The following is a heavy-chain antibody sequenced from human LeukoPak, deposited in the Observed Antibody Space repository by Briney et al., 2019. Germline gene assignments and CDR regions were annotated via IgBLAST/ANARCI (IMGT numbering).Heavy chain of an antibody. Sequence: SETLSLTCTVSGGSISSSSFYWGWIRQPPGKGLEWIGSIYYSGSTYYNPSLKSRVTISVDTSKNQFSLKLSSVTAADTAVYYCASHGDSNNWFDPWGQGTLVIVSS. CDR3: ASHGDSNNWFDP. D-gene: IGHD4-17*01. J-gene: IGHJ5*02. CDR2: IYYSGST. V-gene: IGHV4-39*01. CDR1: GGSISSSSFY.